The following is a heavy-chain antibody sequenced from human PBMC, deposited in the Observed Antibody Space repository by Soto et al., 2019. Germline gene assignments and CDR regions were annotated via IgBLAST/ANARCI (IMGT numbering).Heavy chain of an antibody. CDR3: ASMVRGVIIRVGIVRY. CDR1: GGSISSSSYY. Sequence: QLQLQESGPGLVKPSETLSLTCTVSGGSISSSSYYWGWIRQPPGKGLEWIGSIYYSGSTYYNPSLKSRVTISVDTSKNQFSLKLSSVTAADTAVYYCASMVRGVIIRVGIVRYWGQGTLVTVSS. D-gene: IGHD3-10*01. CDR2: IYYSGST. J-gene: IGHJ4*02. V-gene: IGHV4-39*01.